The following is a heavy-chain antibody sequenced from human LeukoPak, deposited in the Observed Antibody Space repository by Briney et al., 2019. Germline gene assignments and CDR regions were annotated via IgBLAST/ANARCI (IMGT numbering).Heavy chain of an antibody. CDR3: ARGAEGVIDY. V-gene: IGHV3-30*04. D-gene: IGHD2-21*01. Sequence: GGSLRLSCAASGFTFSSYAMHWVRQAPGKGLEWVAIISYDGSNKYYADSVKGRFTISRDNSKNTLYLQMNSLRAEDTAVYYCARGAEGVIDYWGQGTLVTVSS. CDR2: ISYDGSNK. J-gene: IGHJ4*02. CDR1: GFTFSSYA.